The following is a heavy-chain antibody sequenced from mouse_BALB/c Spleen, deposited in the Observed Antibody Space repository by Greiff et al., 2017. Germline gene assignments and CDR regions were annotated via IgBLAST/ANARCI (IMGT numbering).Heavy chain of an antibody. D-gene: IGHD2-12*01. Sequence: QVQLQQSGAELAKPGASVKMSCKASGYTFTSYWMHWVKQRPGQGLEWIGYINPSTGYTEYNQKFKDKATLTADKSSSTAYMQLSSLTSEDSAVYYCASKLRQGAMDYWGQGTSVTVSS. J-gene: IGHJ4*01. CDR3: ASKLRQGAMDY. CDR2: INPSTGYT. V-gene: IGHV1-7*01. CDR1: GYTFTSYW.